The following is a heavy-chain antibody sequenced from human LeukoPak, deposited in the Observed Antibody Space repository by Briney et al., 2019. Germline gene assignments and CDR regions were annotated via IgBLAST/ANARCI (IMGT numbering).Heavy chain of an antibody. CDR2: ISSSGSTI. Sequence: GSLRLSCAASGFTFSSYEMNWVRQAPGKGLEWVSYISSSGSTIYYADSVKGRFTISRDNAKNSLYLRMNSLRDEDTALYYCARGGGSIRHSYYYYVDVWGKGTSVTVSS. D-gene: IGHD2-15*01. CDR1: GFTFSSYE. CDR3: ARGGGSIRHSYYYYVDV. J-gene: IGHJ6*03. V-gene: IGHV3-48*03.